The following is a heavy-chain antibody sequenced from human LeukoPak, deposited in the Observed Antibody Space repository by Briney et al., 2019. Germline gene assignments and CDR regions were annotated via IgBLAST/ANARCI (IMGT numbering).Heavy chain of an antibody. Sequence: ASVKVSCEASGYTFTSYAMHWVRQAPGQRLEWMGWINAGNGYTKYSQKFQGRVTITRDTSASTAYMELSSLRSEDTAVYYCARDYDSSGHHFDYWGQGTLVTVSS. CDR1: GYTFTSYA. CDR3: ARDYDSSGHHFDY. V-gene: IGHV1-3*01. CDR2: INAGNGYT. J-gene: IGHJ4*02. D-gene: IGHD3-22*01.